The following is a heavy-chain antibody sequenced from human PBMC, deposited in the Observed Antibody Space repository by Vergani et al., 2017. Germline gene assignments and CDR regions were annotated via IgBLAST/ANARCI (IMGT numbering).Heavy chain of an antibody. V-gene: IGHV3-73*01. J-gene: IGHJ4*02. CDR2: IRSKANSYDT. D-gene: IGHD1-26*01. CDR1: GFTFSGSA. Sequence: EVQLVESGGGLVQPGGSLKLSCAASGFTFSGSAMHWVRQAPGKGLEWVGSIRSKANSYDTAYAATVKGSFTSYRDDSKITAYLQMNSLKTEDTDVYYSWIGSGGGYWGQGTLVTVSS. CDR3: WIGSGGGY.